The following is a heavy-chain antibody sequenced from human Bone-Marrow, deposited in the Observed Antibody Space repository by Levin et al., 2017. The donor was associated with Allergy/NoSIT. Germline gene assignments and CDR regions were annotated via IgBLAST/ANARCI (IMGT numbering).Heavy chain of an antibody. CDR1: GGSFSGYY. CDR3: ARVGGYDYPDPHRMFDY. V-gene: IGHV4-34*01. Sequence: SETLSLTCAVYGGSFSGYYWSWIRQPPGKGLEWIGEINHSGSTNYNPSLKSRVTISVDTSKNQFSLKLSSVTAADTAVYYCARVGGYDYPDPHRMFDYWGQGTLVTVSS. D-gene: IGHD5-12*01. CDR2: INHSGST. J-gene: IGHJ4*02.